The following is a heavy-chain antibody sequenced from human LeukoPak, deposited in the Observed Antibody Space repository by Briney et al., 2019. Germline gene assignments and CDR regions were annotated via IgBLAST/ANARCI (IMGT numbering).Heavy chain of an antibody. Sequence: GGSLRPSCTASGFTFSSYWMSWVRQAPGKGLEWVANIKQDGSEKYYVDPVKGRFTISRDNAKNSVYLQMNSLRAEDTAVYYCARNLNNRYFDYWGQGTLVTVSS. CDR2: IKQDGSEK. CDR1: GFTFSSYW. D-gene: IGHD1-14*01. CDR3: ARNLNNRYFDY. V-gene: IGHV3-7*01. J-gene: IGHJ4*02.